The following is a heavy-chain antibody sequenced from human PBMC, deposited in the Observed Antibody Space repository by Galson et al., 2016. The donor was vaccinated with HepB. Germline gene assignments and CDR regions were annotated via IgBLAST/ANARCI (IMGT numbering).Heavy chain of an antibody. Sequence: CAISGDSVSSNFAAWNWIRQSPSRGLEWLGKTYYRSKWYNDYAVSAKSRITINPDTSKSQFSLQLNSVTPEDTAVYYCARDTPWLAGGYYYYVMDVWGHGTTVTVS. V-gene: IGHV6-1*01. D-gene: IGHD6-19*01. CDR2: TYYRSKWYN. CDR1: GDSVSSNFAA. J-gene: IGHJ6*02. CDR3: ARDTPWLAGGYYYYVMDV.